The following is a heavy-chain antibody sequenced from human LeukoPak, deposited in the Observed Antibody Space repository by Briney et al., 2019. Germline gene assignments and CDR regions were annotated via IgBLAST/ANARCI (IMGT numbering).Heavy chain of an antibody. CDR1: GFTFSSHG. D-gene: IGHD3-10*01. V-gene: IGHV3-33*06. J-gene: IGHJ5*02. CDR3: AKDLSYGSLWFDP. CDR2: IWYDGSRT. Sequence: GGSLRLSCAASGFTFSSHGMQWVRQAPGKGLEWVVLIWYDGSRTNYVDSVMGRFTISRDSSKNTLYLQMDNLRVEDTAVYFCAKDLSYGSLWFDPWGQGTLVTVSS.